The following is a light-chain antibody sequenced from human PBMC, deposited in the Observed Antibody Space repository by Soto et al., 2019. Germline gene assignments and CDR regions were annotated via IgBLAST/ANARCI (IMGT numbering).Light chain of an antibody. Sequence: EIVLTQSPGTLSLSPGERGTLSCRASQSVSSRYLAWYQQKPGQAPRLLIYGASSRATGIPDRFSGSGSGTDFTLTISRLQSEDFAVYFCQQYNHWSLISFGQGTRLEIK. CDR2: GAS. CDR3: QQYNHWSLIS. CDR1: QSVSSRY. V-gene: IGKV3-20*01. J-gene: IGKJ5*01.